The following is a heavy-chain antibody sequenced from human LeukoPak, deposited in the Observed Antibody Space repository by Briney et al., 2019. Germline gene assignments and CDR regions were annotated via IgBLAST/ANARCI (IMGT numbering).Heavy chain of an antibody. V-gene: IGHV4-39*07. CDR1: GGSIRSSSYY. CDR3: ARGHFPRGYSYGGFDY. Sequence: SETLSLTCTVSGGSIRSSSYYWGWIRQPPGKGLEWIGSIYYSGSTYYNPSLKSRVTISVDTSKNQFSLKLSSVTAADTAVYYCARGHFPRGYSYGGFDYWGQGTLVTVSS. J-gene: IGHJ4*02. D-gene: IGHD5-18*01. CDR2: IYYSGST.